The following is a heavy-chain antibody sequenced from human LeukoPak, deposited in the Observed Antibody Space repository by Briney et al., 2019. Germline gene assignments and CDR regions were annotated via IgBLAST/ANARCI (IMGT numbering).Heavy chain of an antibody. Sequence: ASVKVSCKASGYSFTGYYIHWVRQAPGQGLEWMGWINPDSGGTIYPQKFQGRVTMTRDTSISTVYMELSSLRSDDTAVYYCARDRPTNYYDNGGYGNAFDIWGQGTMVTVSS. J-gene: IGHJ3*02. D-gene: IGHD3-22*01. V-gene: IGHV1-2*02. CDR1: GYSFTGYY. CDR3: ARDRPTNYYDNGGYGNAFDI. CDR2: INPDSGGT.